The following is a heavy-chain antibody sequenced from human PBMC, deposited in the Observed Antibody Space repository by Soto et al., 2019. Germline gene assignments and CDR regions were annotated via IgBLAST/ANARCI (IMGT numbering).Heavy chain of an antibody. J-gene: IGHJ6*02. CDR1: GFTFSNYG. CDR2: IWHDGNNK. CDR3: ASDLVGASDSYGLDV. Sequence: GGSLRLSCAASGFTFSNYGMHWVRQAPGKGLEWVAIIWHDGNNKYYADSVRGRFIISRDNSKNRLYLQMNSLRAEDTAVYYCASDLVGASDSYGLDVWGQGTPVTVSS. D-gene: IGHD1-26*01. V-gene: IGHV3-33*01.